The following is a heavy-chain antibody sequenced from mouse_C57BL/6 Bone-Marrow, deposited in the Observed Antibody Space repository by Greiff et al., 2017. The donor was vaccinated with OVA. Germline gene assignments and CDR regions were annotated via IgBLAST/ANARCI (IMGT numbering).Heavy chain of an antibody. Sequence: QVQLQQPGAELVKPGASVKLSCKASGYTFTSYWMQWVKQRPGQGLEWIGEIDPSDSYPNYNQKFKGKATLTVDTSSSTAYMQLSSLTSEDSAVYYCARSSTLYYYGSSYVDYAMDYWGQGTSVTVSS. CDR1: GYTFTSYW. CDR2: IDPSDSYP. CDR3: ARSSTLYYYGSSYVDYAMDY. V-gene: IGHV1-50*01. D-gene: IGHD1-1*01. J-gene: IGHJ4*01.